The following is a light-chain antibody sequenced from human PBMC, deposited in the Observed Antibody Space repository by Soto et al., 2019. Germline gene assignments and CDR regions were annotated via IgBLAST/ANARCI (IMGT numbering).Light chain of an antibody. CDR1: SGSVSPSYY. V-gene: IGLV8-61*01. CDR3: VLYMGSGISV. Sequence: QTVVTQEPSFSVSPGGTATLTCGLSSGSVSPSYYPSWYQQTPGQAPRTLIYSTNTRSPGVPARFSGSILGNKAALTITGAQAEDESDYYCVLYMGSGISVFGGGTKVTV. J-gene: IGLJ3*02. CDR2: STN.